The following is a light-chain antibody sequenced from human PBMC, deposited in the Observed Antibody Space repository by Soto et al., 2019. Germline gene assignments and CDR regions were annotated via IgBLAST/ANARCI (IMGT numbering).Light chain of an antibody. CDR1: SSDVGGYNY. CDR3: SSYTISSTLV. CDR2: DVS. J-gene: IGLJ2*01. V-gene: IGLV2-14*03. Sequence: QSALTQPASMSGSPGQSITISCTGTSSDVGGYNYVSWYQHHPGKAPKVMIYDVSNRPSGVSNRFSGSKSGNTASLTISGLQAEDEADYYCSSYTISSTLVFGGGTKVTVL.